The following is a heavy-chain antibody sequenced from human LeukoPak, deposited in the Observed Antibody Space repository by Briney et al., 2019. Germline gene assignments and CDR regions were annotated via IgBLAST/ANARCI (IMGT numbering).Heavy chain of an antibody. J-gene: IGHJ4*02. Sequence: ETLSLTCTVSGGSISSSSYYWGWIRQAPGKGLEWVSVIYSGGSTHYADSVKGRFTISRDNSKNTLYLQMNSLRAEDTAVYYCARNGRGYSYGYLVYWGQGTLVTVSS. CDR2: IYSGGST. V-gene: IGHV3-53*01. D-gene: IGHD5-18*01. CDR1: GGSISSSSYY. CDR3: ARNGRGYSYGYLVY.